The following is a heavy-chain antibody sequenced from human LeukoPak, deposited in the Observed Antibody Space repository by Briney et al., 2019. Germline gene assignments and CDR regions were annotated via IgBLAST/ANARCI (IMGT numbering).Heavy chain of an antibody. CDR2: INAGNGNT. CDR3: ARVPCRGGSCYSADAFGI. V-gene: IGHV1-3*01. Sequence: ASVKVSCKASGYTFTSYAMHWVRQAPGQRLEWMGWINAGNGNTKYSQKFQGRVTITRDTSASTAYMELSSLRSEDTAVYYCARVPCRGGSCYSADAFGIWGQGTMVTVSS. J-gene: IGHJ3*02. D-gene: IGHD2-15*01. CDR1: GYTFTSYA.